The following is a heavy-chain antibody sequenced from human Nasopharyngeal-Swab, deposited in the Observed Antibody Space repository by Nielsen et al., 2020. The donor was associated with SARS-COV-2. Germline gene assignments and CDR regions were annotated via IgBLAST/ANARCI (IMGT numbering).Heavy chain of an antibody. CDR2: IYSSGDT. Sequence: LSCSVPGGSISSRSYYWVWTRQAPGTGLEWIGSIYSSGDTYYNPPLKSRVTISLHTSKNQFSLKVSAVTAADTAIYYCAREHQLLYYYGMEVWGQGTTVTVSS. V-gene: IGHV4-39*07. CDR3: AREHQLLYYYGMEV. CDR1: GGSISSRSYY. D-gene: IGHD2-2*01. J-gene: IGHJ6*02.